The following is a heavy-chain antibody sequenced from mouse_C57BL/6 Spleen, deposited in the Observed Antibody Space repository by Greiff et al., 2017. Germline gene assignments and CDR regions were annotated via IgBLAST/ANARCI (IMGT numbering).Heavy chain of an antibody. CDR1: GFSLTSYG. V-gene: IGHV2-5*01. Sequence: VQLQQSGPGLVQPSQSLSITCTVSGFSLTSYGVHWVRQSPGKGLEWLGVIWRGGSTDYNAAFMSRLSITKDNSRSQVFFKMNSLQADDTAIYYCATNYYGSSYGGYWYFDVWGTGTTVTVSS. J-gene: IGHJ1*03. CDR3: ATNYYGSSYGGYWYFDV. D-gene: IGHD1-1*01. CDR2: IWRGGST.